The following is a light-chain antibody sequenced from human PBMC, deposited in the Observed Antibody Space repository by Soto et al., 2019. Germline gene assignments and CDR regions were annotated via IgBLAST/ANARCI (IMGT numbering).Light chain of an antibody. CDR1: SSNIGRNT. V-gene: IGLV1-44*01. Sequence: QSVLTQPPSASGTPGQRVTISCSGSSSNIGRNTVNWYQQLPGTAPKLLIYGNNQPPSGVPARISGSKSGTSASLAISGLQSEDEADYYCAAWDDSLNGHVVFGGGTKLTVL. CDR2: GNN. CDR3: AAWDDSLNGHVV. J-gene: IGLJ2*01.